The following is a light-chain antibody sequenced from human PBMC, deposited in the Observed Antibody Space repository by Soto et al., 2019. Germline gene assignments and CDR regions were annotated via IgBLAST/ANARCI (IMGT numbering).Light chain of an antibody. CDR1: SSDVGANNY. CDR3: CSSAVSHTYV. V-gene: IGLV2-11*01. Sequence: QSVLTQPRSVSGSPGQSVTISCTGTSSDVGANNYVSWYQQHPGKAPKLMIFDVSKRPSGVPDRFSGSKSGNTASLTISGLQAEDEADYYCCSSAVSHTYVFGTGTQLTVL. CDR2: DVS. J-gene: IGLJ1*01.